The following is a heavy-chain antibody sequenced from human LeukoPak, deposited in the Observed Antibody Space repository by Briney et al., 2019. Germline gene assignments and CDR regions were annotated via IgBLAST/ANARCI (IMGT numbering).Heavy chain of an antibody. V-gene: IGHV4-34*01. J-gene: IGHJ4*02. Sequence: MSSETLSLTCAVYGGSFSGYYWSWIRQPPGKGLEWIGEINHSGSTNYNPSLKSRVTISVDTSKNQFSLKLSSVTAADTAVYYRARSSGLRDYWGQGTLVTVSS. D-gene: IGHD5-12*01. CDR3: ARSSGLRDY. CDR2: INHSGST. CDR1: GGSFSGYY.